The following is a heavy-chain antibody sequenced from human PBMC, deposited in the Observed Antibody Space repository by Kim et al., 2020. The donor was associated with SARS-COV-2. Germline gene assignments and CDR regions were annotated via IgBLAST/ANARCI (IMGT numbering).Heavy chain of an antibody. V-gene: IGHV1-18*01. CDR2: ISADNGNT. D-gene: IGHD3-10*01. CDR1: GYTFTSYG. Sequence: ASVKVSCKASGYTFTSYGISWVRQAPGQGLEWMGWISADNGNTNYAQKRKGRVTMTTDTSTSTAYMELRSLRSDDTAVYYCARYIGRGMVRERNHYYYGMDVWGQGCTVTVSS. J-gene: IGHJ6*02. CDR3: ARYIGRGMVRERNHYYYGMDV.